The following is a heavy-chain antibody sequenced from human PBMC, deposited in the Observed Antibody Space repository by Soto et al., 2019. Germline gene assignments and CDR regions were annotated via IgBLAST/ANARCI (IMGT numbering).Heavy chain of an antibody. CDR1: GFTFSSYA. J-gene: IGHJ5*02. V-gene: IGHV3-23*01. CDR2: ISGSGGST. D-gene: IGHD6-13*01. CDR3: AKGPWQPAHCFAP. Sequence: PGGSLRLSFAASGFTFSSYAMSWVRQAPGKGLEWVSAISGSGGSTYYADSVKGWFTISRDNSKNTPYLQMNSLRAEDTAVYYCAKGPWQPAHCFAPWGLGTLVTVSS.